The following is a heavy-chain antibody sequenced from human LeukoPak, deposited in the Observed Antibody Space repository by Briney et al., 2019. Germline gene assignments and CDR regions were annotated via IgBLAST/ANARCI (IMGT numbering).Heavy chain of an antibody. Sequence: GSSVKVSCKASGGTFSSYDISWVRQAPGQGLEWMGGIIPIFGTANYAQKFQGRFTITTDESTSTAYMELSSLRSEDTAVYYCATDCSSISCYYYYYMDVWGKGTTVTVSS. D-gene: IGHD2-2*01. J-gene: IGHJ6*03. V-gene: IGHV1-69*05. CDR1: GGTFSSYD. CDR2: IIPIFGTA. CDR3: ATDCSSISCYYYYYMDV.